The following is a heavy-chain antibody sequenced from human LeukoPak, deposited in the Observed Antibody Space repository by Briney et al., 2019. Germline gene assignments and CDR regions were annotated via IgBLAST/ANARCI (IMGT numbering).Heavy chain of an antibody. J-gene: IGHJ6*02. CDR3: ARAEGSSGWYYYYYYGMDV. D-gene: IGHD6-19*01. V-gene: IGHV3-33*08. Sequence: GGSLRLSCAASGFTFSSYAMHWVRQAPGRGLEWVAVIWYDGSNKYYADSVKGRFTISRDNSKNTLYLQMDSLRAEDTAVYYCARAEGSSGWYYYYYYGMDVWGQGTTVTVSS. CDR1: GFTFSSYA. CDR2: IWYDGSNK.